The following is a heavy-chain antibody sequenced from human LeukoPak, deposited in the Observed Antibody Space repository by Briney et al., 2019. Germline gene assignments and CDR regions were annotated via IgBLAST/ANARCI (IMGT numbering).Heavy chain of an antibody. CDR1: GFTFGSYS. V-gene: IGHV3-21*01. CDR3: ARVGERASGTSDSFFPAHFDR. CDR2: ISGRSGYI. Sequence: GGSLRLSCAASGFTFGSYSMTWVRQAPGKGLEWVSSISGRSGYIYYADSMKGRFTISRDNAKNSLYLQMSSLRADDTAMYYSARVGERASGTSDSFFPAHFDRWGQGTLVTVSS. J-gene: IGHJ4*02. D-gene: IGHD3-10*01.